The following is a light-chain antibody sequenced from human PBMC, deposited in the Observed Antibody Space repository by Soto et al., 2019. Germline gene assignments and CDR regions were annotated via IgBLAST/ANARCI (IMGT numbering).Light chain of an antibody. V-gene: IGLV2-14*01. CDR2: DVS. CDR3: SSYPSSSTLYV. CDR1: SSDVGGYNY. J-gene: IGLJ1*01. Sequence: QSVLTQPASVSGSPGQSITISCTGTSSDVGGYNYVSWYQQHPGKAPKLMIYDVSNRPSGVSNRFSGSKSGNTASLTISGLQAEDEADYYCSSYPSSSTLYVFGTGTTSPS.